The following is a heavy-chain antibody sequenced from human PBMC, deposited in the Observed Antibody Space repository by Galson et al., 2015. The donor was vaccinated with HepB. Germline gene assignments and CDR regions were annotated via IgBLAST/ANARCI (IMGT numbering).Heavy chain of an antibody. CDR1: GFTFDDYG. V-gene: IGHV3-20*04. CDR3: ARVLLWFGADAFDI. D-gene: IGHD3-10*01. J-gene: IGHJ3*02. CDR2: INWNGGST. Sequence: SLRLSCAASGFTFDDYGMSWVRQAPGKGLEWVSGINWNGGSTGYADSVKGRFTISRDNAKNSLYLQMNSLRAEDTALYYCARVLLWFGADAFDIWGQGTMVTVSS.